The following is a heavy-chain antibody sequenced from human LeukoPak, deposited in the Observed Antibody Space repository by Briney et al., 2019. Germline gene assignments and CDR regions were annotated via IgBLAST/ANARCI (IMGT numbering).Heavy chain of an antibody. Sequence: GGSLRLSCAASGFTFSNNWMSWVRQAPGKGLECVANIKKDGSEKNYVNSVKGRFTISRDNAKNSLYLQMNSLRAEDTALYYCVKDAGTAWGQGTLVTVSS. J-gene: IGHJ5*02. V-gene: IGHV3-7*01. CDR3: VKDAGTA. D-gene: IGHD2-8*02. CDR2: IKKDGSEK. CDR1: GFTFSNNW.